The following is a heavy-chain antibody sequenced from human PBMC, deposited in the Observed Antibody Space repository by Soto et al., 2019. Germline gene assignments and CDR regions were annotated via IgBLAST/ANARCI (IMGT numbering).Heavy chain of an antibody. D-gene: IGHD2-15*01. V-gene: IGHV4-30-4*01. CDR2: IYYSGST. Sequence: LSLTCTVSVGSISSGDYYWSWIRQPPGKGLEWIGYIYYSGSTYYNPSLKSRVTISVDTSKNQFSLKLSSVTAADTAVYYCARDARDGGNALFYWGQGTLVTVS. J-gene: IGHJ4*02. CDR3: ARDARDGGNALFY. CDR1: VGSISSGDYY.